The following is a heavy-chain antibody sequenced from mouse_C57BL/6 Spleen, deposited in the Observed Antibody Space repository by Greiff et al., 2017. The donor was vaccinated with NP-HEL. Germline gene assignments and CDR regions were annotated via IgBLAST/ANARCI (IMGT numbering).Heavy chain of an antibody. CDR3: ARRGDYGEGAVAY. V-gene: IGHV5-6*02. J-gene: IGHJ3*01. D-gene: IGHD1-1*01. CDR2: ISSGGSYT. CDR1: GFTFSSYG. Sequence: EVKLMESGGDLVKPGGSLKLSCAASGFTFSSYGMSWVRQTPDKRLEWVATISSGGSYTYYPDSVKGRFTISRDNAKNTLYLQMSSLKSEDTAMYYCARRGDYGEGAVAYWGQGTLVTVSA.